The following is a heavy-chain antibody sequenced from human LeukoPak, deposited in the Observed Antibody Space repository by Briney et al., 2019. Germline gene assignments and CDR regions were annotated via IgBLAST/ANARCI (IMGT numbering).Heavy chain of an antibody. CDR3: AKLVAPTVNYYFDY. V-gene: IGHV3-23*01. CDR2: ISGSGGST. D-gene: IGHD4-17*01. Sequence: GGSLRLSCAASGFTFSGYAMSWVRQAPGKGLEWVSAISGSGGSTYYADSVKGRFTISRDNSKNTLYLQMNSLRAEDTAVYYCAKLVAPTVNYYFDYWGQGTLVTVSS. CDR1: GFTFSGYA. J-gene: IGHJ4*02.